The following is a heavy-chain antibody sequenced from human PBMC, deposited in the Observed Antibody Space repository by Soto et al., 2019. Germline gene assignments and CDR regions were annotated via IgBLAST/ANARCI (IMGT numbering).Heavy chain of an antibody. Sequence: PGGSLRLSCAASGFTFSSYSMNWVRQAPGKGLEWVSSISSSSSYIYYADSVKGRFTISRDNAKNSLYLQMNSLRAEDTAVYYCARETPVPDTAIPGLVDYWGQGTLVTSPQ. CDR1: GFTFSSYS. J-gene: IGHJ4*02. CDR2: ISSSSSYI. CDR3: ARETPVPDTAIPGLVDY. D-gene: IGHD2-2*02. V-gene: IGHV3-21*01.